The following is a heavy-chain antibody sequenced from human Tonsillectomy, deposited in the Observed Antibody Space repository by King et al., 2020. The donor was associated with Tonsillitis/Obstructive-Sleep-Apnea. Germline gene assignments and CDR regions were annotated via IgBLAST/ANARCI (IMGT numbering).Heavy chain of an antibody. V-gene: IGHV3-48*03. D-gene: IGHD2-21*02. CDR1: GFTFSSYE. J-gene: IGHJ3*02. CDR3: ARGGADCGGDCYSRAFDI. CDR2: ISSSGSTI. Sequence: VQLVESGGGLVQPGGSLRLSCAASGFTFSSYEMNWVRQAPGKGLEWVSYISSSGSTIYYADSVKGRFTISRDNAKNSLYLQMNSLRAEDTAVYYCARGGADCGGDCYSRAFDIWGQGTMVTVSS.